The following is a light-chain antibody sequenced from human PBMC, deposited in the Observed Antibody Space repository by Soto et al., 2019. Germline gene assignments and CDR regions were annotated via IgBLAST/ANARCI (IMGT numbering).Light chain of an antibody. V-gene: IGLV2-11*01. Sequence: QSVLAQPRSVSGSPGQSVTISCTGTSSDVGSYNYVSWYQQHPGKAPKLIIYDVNERPSGVPDRFSGSKSGNTASLTVSGLRAEDEADYYCCSYAGSYTYLFGTGTRSPS. CDR1: SSDVGSYNY. J-gene: IGLJ1*01. CDR2: DVN. CDR3: CSYAGSYTYL.